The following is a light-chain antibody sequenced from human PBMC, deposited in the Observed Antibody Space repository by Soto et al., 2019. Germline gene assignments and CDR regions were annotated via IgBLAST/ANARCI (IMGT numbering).Light chain of an antibody. J-gene: IGKJ1*01. CDR1: QSVSSS. Sequence: EIVVTQSPATLSVSPGERVTISCRASQSVSSSLAWYQQRPCQAHRLIIYDTSTRAAGIAARFSGSGSGTEFTLTIRSLQSEDSAVYYCQQYVHWPPGAFGQGTKGDIK. CDR3: QQYVHWPPGA. CDR2: DTS. V-gene: IGKV3-15*01.